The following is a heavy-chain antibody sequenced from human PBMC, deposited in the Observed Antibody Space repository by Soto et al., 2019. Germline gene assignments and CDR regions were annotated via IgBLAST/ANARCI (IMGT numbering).Heavy chain of an antibody. J-gene: IGHJ6*01. CDR1: GFIDRNNY. CDR2: MYSDGRT. Sequence: RGSLRLSCAASGFIDRNNYMTCDSKPTAMWLEWFSAMYSDGRTFCAESVKGRFIISRNKSDNALYLKKNRPRPEDTFLYYWSRDLYEVALDVWGQGTTLTVYS. D-gene: IGHD3-16*01. CDR3: SRDLYEVALDV. V-gene: IGHV3-53*01.